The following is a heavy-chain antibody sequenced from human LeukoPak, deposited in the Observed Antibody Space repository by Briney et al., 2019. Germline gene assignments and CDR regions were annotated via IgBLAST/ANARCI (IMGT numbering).Heavy chain of an antibody. V-gene: IGHV4-59*01. CDR1: GGSISSYY. Sequence: TSETLSLTCTVSGGSISSYYWSWIRQPPGKGLEWIGYIYYSGSTNYNPSLKSRVTISVDTSKNQFSLKLSSVTAADTAVYYCARSFPYFDYWGQGTLVTVSS. CDR3: ARSFPYFDY. CDR2: IYYSGST. D-gene: IGHD2-21*01. J-gene: IGHJ4*02.